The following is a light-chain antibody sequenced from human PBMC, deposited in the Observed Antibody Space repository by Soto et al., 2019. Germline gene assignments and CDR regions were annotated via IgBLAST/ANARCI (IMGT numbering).Light chain of an antibody. Sequence: QSALTQPASVSGSPGQSITISCTGTSSDVGAYNYVSWYQQHPGKAPQLMIYEVSNRPSGVSNRSSGSKSGNTASLTISGLQAEDEADYYCSSYTTSSTLCVFGTGTKVTVL. CDR3: SSYTTSSTLCV. V-gene: IGLV2-14*01. J-gene: IGLJ1*01. CDR1: SSDVGAYNY. CDR2: EVS.